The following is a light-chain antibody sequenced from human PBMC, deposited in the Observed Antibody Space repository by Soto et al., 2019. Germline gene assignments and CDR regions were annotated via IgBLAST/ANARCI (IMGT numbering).Light chain of an antibody. J-gene: IGKJ4*01. CDR1: QSVSSSS. Sequence: DIVLTQSPGTLSLSPGERATLSCRASQSVSSSSLAWYQQKPGQAPRLLIYDTSSRATGIPDRFSGSGSGTDFTLTISRLEPEDFAVYYCQQYVSSPLTFGGGTKV. CDR3: QQYVSSPLT. V-gene: IGKV3-20*01. CDR2: DTS.